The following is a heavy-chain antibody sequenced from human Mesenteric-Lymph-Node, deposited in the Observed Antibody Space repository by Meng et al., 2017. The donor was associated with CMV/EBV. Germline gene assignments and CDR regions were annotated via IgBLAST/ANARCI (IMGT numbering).Heavy chain of an antibody. CDR3: ARRYCSSTRCNSYYGMDV. Sequence: GGSLRLSCAASGFTVSSNYINWVRQAPGKGLEWVSVIYSGESTYYADSVKGRFTISRDISKNTVYLQMSSLRAEDTAVYYCARRYCSSTRCNSYYGMDVWGQGTTVTVSS. CDR2: IYSGEST. J-gene: IGHJ6*02. D-gene: IGHD2-2*01. V-gene: IGHV3-66*02. CDR1: GFTVSSNY.